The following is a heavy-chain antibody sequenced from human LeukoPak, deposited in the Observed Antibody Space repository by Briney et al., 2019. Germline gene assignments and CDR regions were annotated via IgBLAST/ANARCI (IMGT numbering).Heavy chain of an antibody. CDR1: GFTFSNAW. J-gene: IGHJ4*02. Sequence: GGSLRLSCAVSGFTFSNAWMSWVRQAPGKGLEWVGRIKSKTDGGTTDYAAPVKGRFTISRDNAKNSLYLQMNSLRAEDTALYYCAKGPDLQLGLYYWGQGTLVTVSS. CDR2: IKSKTDGGTT. D-gene: IGHD1-1*01. CDR3: AKGPDLQLGLYY. V-gene: IGHV3-15*05.